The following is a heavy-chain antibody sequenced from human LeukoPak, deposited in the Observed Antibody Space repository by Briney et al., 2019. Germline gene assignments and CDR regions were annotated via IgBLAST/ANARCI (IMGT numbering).Heavy chain of an antibody. CDR2: INHSGST. Sequence: SETLSLTCAVYGGSFSGYYWSWICQPPGKELEWIGEINHSGSTNYDSSLKSRATISVDTSKNQFSLKLTSVTAADTAVYYCARGSHGYYDSRDGFDMWGRGTMVTVSS. CDR1: GGSFSGYY. J-gene: IGHJ3*02. V-gene: IGHV4-34*01. D-gene: IGHD3-22*01. CDR3: ARGSHGYYDSRDGFDM.